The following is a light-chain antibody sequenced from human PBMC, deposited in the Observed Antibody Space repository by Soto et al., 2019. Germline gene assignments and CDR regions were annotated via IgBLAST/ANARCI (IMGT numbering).Light chain of an antibody. CDR3: QQRSSWPT. J-gene: IGKJ1*01. V-gene: IGKV3-11*01. Sequence: EIVLTQSPATLSLSPGERATLSCRASQSVSSQLAWYQQKPGQAPRLLIYDAFKRAAGVPGRFSGSGSGTDFNLTISSLEPDDFAVYYCQQRSSWPTFGQGTKV. CDR1: QSVSSQ. CDR2: DAF.